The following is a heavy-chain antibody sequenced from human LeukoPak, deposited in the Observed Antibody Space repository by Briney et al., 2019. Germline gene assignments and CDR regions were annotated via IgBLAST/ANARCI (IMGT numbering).Heavy chain of an antibody. CDR1: GFTFSSYW. Sequence: GGSLRLSCAASGFTFSSYWMSWVRQAPGKGLEGVANIKQDGSEKYYVDSVKGGFTISRDNAKNSLYLQMNSLRAEDTAVYYCARDGLYCSGGSCYNDYWGQGTLVTVSS. J-gene: IGHJ4*02. V-gene: IGHV3-7*01. CDR2: IKQDGSEK. CDR3: ARDGLYCSGGSCYNDY. D-gene: IGHD2-15*01.